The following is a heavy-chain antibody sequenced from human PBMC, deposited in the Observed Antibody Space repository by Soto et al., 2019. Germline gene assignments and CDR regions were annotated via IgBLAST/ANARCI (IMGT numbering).Heavy chain of an antibody. D-gene: IGHD3-22*01. J-gene: IGHJ1*01. CDR3: AVIEMTTIA. Sequence: QVQLVQSGAEVKKPGASVKVSCTASGYTFTGIFMHWVRQAPGQGLEWMGWINPKLGDTRYAQKFQDRVTMTRDTSISTTYLELTRLRSDDTAVYYCAVIEMTTIAWGQGALVTVSS. V-gene: IGHV1-2*02. CDR1: GYTFTGIF. CDR2: INPKLGDT.